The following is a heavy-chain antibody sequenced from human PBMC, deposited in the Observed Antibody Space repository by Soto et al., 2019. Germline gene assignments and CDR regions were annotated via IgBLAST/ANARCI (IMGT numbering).Heavy chain of an antibody. J-gene: IGHJ4*02. CDR2: IRGSGGST. Sequence: EVQLLESGGGLVQPGGSLRLSCAASGFTFSSYAMSWVRQAPGKGLEWVSAIRGSGGSTYYADSVKGRFTISRDNSKNTRYLQLNSLRAEDTAVYYCAKDGWFGEDYWGQGTLVTVSS. CDR3: AKDGWFGEDY. D-gene: IGHD3-10*01. CDR1: GFTFSSYA. V-gene: IGHV3-23*01.